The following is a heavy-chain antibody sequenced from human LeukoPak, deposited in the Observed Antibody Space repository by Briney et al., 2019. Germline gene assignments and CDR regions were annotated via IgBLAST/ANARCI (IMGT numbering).Heavy chain of an antibody. V-gene: IGHV3-9*01. Sequence: GGSLRLSCAASGFTFSNYAMIWVRQAPGKGLEWVSGISWNSGSIGYADSVKGRFTISRDNAKNSLYLQMNSLRAEDTALYYCAKEIRSGGSCYTCHFDYWGQGTLVTVSS. J-gene: IGHJ4*02. CDR1: GFTFSNYA. D-gene: IGHD2-15*01. CDR3: AKEIRSGGSCYTCHFDY. CDR2: ISWNSGSI.